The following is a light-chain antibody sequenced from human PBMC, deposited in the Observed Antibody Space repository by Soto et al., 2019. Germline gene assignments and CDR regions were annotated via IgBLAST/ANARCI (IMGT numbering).Light chain of an antibody. CDR2: EAY. Sequence: QSALTQPASVSGSPGQSITISCTGANSDVLNYNLVSWYQQHPGKAPKLIIYEAYKWPSGASRRFSGSKSGNSASLTISGLQAEDEADYYCCSYDATNVIFGGGTKLTVL. CDR1: NSDVLNYNL. J-gene: IGLJ2*01. V-gene: IGLV2-23*01. CDR3: CSYDATNVI.